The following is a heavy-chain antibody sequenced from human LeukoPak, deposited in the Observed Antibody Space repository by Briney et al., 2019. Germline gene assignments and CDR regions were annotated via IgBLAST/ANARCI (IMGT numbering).Heavy chain of an antibody. CDR3: ARFGRSVTMIVPVRDAFDI. CDR2: IYPGDSDT. J-gene: IGHJ3*02. V-gene: IGHV5-51*01. CDR1: GYSFTSYW. D-gene: IGHD3-22*01. Sequence: GKSLKISCKGSGYSFTSYWIGWVRQMPGKGLEWMGIIYPGDSDTRYSPSFQGQVTISADKSISTAYLQWSSLKASDTAMYYCARFGRSVTMIVPVRDAFDIWGQGTMVTVSS.